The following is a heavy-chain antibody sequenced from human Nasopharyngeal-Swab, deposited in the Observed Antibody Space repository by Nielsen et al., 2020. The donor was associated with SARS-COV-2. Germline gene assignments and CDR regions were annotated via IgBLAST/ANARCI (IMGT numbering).Heavy chain of an antibody. CDR1: GFTFSRYW. D-gene: IGHD2-21*01. Sequence: GESLKISCAASGFTFSRYWMHWVRQAPGKGLVWVSRIYSDGSSTNYADSVKGRFTISRDNAKNTLYLQMNSLRAEDTAMYYCARVGVNGYYYGMDVWGQGTTVTVSS. V-gene: IGHV3-74*01. CDR2: IYSDGSST. CDR3: ARVGVNGYYYGMDV. J-gene: IGHJ6*02.